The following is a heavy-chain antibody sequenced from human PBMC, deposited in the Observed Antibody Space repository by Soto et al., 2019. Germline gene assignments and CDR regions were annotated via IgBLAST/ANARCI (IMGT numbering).Heavy chain of an antibody. D-gene: IGHD3-10*01. J-gene: IGHJ6*02. Sequence: QVQLVQSGAEVKKPGASVKVSCKASGYTFTSYAMHWVRQAPGQRLEWMGWINAGNGNTKYSQKFQGRVTITRDTSASTAYMELSSLRSEDTAVYYCARRPWGFGELSRDPTSYYYYGMDVWGQGTTVTVSS. CDR2: INAGNGNT. CDR1: GYTFTSYA. CDR3: ARRPWGFGELSRDPTSYYYYGMDV. V-gene: IGHV1-3*01.